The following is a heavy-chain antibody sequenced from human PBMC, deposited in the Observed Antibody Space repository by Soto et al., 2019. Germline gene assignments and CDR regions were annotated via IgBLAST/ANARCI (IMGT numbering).Heavy chain of an antibody. CDR2: LDGAGGST. CDR1: GFTFSDFA. V-gene: IGHV3-23*01. CDR3: AAPRDEYGSGVSWFTYGMDI. J-gene: IGHJ6*02. D-gene: IGHD3-10*01. Sequence: GGSLRLSCVASGFTFSDFAMTWVRHVPGRGLEWVASLDGAGGSTYYAESVRGRFSISRDNSQNTLFLQMKRLTVDDTAIYYCAAPRDEYGSGVSWFTYGMDIWGQGTTVTVSS.